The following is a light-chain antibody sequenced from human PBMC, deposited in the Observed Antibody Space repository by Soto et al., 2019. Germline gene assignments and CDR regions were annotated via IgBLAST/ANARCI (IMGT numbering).Light chain of an antibody. J-gene: IGKJ1*01. CDR2: AAS. V-gene: IGKV1-39*01. Sequence: IQMTQSPSSLSASVGDRVIITCRASQSIRKYLNWYQHKPGKVPTLLIYAASSLQSGVPSRFSGSGSGTEFTLTITSLQPEDFATYYCQPSGDTPPWTFGQGTKVAIK. CDR3: QPSGDTPPWT. CDR1: QSIRKY.